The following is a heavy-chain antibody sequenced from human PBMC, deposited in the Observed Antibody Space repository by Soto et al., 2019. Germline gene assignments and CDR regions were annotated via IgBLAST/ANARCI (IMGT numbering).Heavy chain of an antibody. V-gene: IGHV3-48*02. CDR3: ARDSMIAYGMDV. J-gene: IGHJ6*02. Sequence: GGSLRLSCAASDFKISGYNMNWVRQAPGKGLEWISFISGNSRTIYYTDSVKGRFTISRDNAKNSLYLQMNSLRDEDTAVYFCARDSMIAYGMDVWGQGTTVTVSS. CDR2: ISGNSRTI. CDR1: DFKISGYN. D-gene: IGHD2-21*01.